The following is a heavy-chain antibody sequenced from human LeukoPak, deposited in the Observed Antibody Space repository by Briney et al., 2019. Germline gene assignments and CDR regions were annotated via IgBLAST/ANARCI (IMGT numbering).Heavy chain of an antibody. Sequence: PGGSLRLSCAASGFTFDDYGMSWVRQVPGKGLEWVSGINWNGGSTGYADSVKGRFTISRDNAKNSLYLQMNSLRAEDTALYYCARVGAGFEGFDYFDYWGQGTLVTVSS. J-gene: IGHJ4*02. CDR2: INWNGGST. V-gene: IGHV3-20*04. CDR1: GFTFDDYG. CDR3: ARVGAGFEGFDYFDY. D-gene: IGHD3-10*01.